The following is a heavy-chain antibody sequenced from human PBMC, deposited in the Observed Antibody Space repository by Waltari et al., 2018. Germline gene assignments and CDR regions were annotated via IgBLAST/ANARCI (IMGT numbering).Heavy chain of an antibody. CDR1: GFTLSADG. J-gene: IGHJ4*02. V-gene: IGHV3-21*06. Sequence: EVQLVESGGGLFESGGSLRLSCAVAGFTLSADGINWVRQSPGKGLEWVSFISTSSNYIYYADSVKGRFAVSRDNARNSIFLDMNSLRAEDTAVYYCARAGSGYDDPLDYWGQGTQVTVSS. CDR3: ARAGSGYDDPLDY. CDR2: ISTSSNYI. D-gene: IGHD5-12*01.